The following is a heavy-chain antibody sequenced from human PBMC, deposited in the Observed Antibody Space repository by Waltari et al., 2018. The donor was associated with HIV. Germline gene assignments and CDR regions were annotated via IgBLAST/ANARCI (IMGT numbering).Heavy chain of an antibody. CDR2: IKHDGTEE. Sequence: EVHLVESGGALVQPVESLRLSCVASGFTFSNYWMTWVRQSAGQGRGWVDNIKHDGTEENYADSVKGRFSIYRDSAKNSVYLQMNNLRVDDTAVYYCSRGSYPRDFWGQGTQVTVSS. CDR3: SRGSYPRDF. CDR1: GFTFSNYW. V-gene: IGHV3-7*01. D-gene: IGHD2-2*02. J-gene: IGHJ4*02.